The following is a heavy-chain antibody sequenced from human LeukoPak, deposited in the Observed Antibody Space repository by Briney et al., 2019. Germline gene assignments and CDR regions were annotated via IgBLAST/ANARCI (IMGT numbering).Heavy chain of an antibody. Sequence: GGSLRLSCAASGFTFSSYGMHWVRQVPGKGLEWVAFIRYDGSNKYYADSVKGRFTISRDNSKNTLYLQMSSLRAEDTAVYYCAKGTDYYGSGSYYYFDYWGQGTLVTVSS. CDR1: GFTFSSYG. V-gene: IGHV3-30*02. CDR2: IRYDGSNK. J-gene: IGHJ4*02. CDR3: AKGTDYYGSGSYYYFDY. D-gene: IGHD3-10*01.